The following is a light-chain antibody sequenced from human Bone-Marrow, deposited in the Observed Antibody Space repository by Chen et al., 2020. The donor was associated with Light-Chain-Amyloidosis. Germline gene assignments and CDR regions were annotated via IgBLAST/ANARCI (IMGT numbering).Light chain of an antibody. J-gene: IGKJ1*01. Sequence: DIQMTQSPSTLSASVGDRVTITCRASQSISSWLAWYQQKPGKAPKLLIYMASSLESGVPSRFSGSGSGTEFTLTISSLQPDDFATYYCQQYNSYRWTFGQGTKVEIK. CDR1: QSISSW. CDR3: QQYNSYRWT. V-gene: IGKV1-5*03. CDR2: MAS.